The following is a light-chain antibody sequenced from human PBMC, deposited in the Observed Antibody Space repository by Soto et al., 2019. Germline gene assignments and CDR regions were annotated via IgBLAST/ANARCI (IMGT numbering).Light chain of an antibody. Sequence: DIQVTQSPSSLSASVGERVTITCRASQTIKSYLNWYQLTPGKAPKLLIFGASSLKSGVPSRFSRNGSATDFTLTINDLQAEDLAPYYCQQSFTSARTFGPGTRLEIK. CDR2: GAS. J-gene: IGKJ2*01. V-gene: IGKV1-39*01. CDR1: QTIKSY. CDR3: QQSFTSART.